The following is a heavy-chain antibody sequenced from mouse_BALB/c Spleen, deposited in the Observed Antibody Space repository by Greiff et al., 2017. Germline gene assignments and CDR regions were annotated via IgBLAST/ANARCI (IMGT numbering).Heavy chain of an antibody. Sequence: QVQLKESGPGLVAPSQSLSITCTVSGFSLTSYGVHWVRQPPGKGLEWLGVIWAGGSTNYNSALMSRLSISKDNSKSQVFLKMNSLQTDDTAMYYCARSYYYGSTSWFAYWGQGTLVTVSA. J-gene: IGHJ3*01. CDR1: GFSLTSYG. V-gene: IGHV2-9*02. CDR2: IWAGGST. CDR3: ARSYYYGSTSWFAY. D-gene: IGHD1-1*01.